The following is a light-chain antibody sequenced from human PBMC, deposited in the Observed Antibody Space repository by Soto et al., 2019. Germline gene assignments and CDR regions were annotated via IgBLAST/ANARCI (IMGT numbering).Light chain of an antibody. CDR2: EVN. Sequence: QSALTQPPSASGSLGQSVTISCTGTSSDVGGYNFVSWYQQYPGKAPKLIIYEVNKRPSGVPDRFSGSKSGNTASLTVSGLQAEDEADYFCSSYGGSNNLVFGGGTKLTVL. J-gene: IGLJ3*02. V-gene: IGLV2-8*01. CDR1: SSDVGGYNF. CDR3: SSYGGSNNLV.